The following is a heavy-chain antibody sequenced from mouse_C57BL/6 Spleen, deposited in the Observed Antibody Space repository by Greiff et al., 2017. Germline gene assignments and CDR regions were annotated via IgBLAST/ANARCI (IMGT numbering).Heavy chain of an antibody. V-gene: IGHV1-64*01. CDR2: IHPNSGST. J-gene: IGHJ4*01. Sequence: QVQLQQPGAELVKPGASVKLSCKASGYTFTSYWMHWVKQRPGQGLEWIGMIHPNSGSTNYNEKFKSKATLTVDKSSSTAYMQLSSLTSEDSAVYYCARGYYGSGPYMDYWGQGTSVTVSS. D-gene: IGHD1-1*01. CDR3: ARGYYGSGPYMDY. CDR1: GYTFTSYW.